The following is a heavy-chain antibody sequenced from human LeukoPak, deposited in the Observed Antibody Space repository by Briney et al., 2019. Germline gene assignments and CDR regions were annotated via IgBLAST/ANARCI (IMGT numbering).Heavy chain of an antibody. CDR1: GFTFSSFG. J-gene: IGHJ3*01. Sequence: GGSLRLSCAASGFTFSSFGMHWVRQAPGRGLEWVALLSFDGNHQFYADSVKGRFTLSRDNFKNMVFLEMTSLRVEDMAVYYCARALDVWGQGTMVTVSS. V-gene: IGHV3-30*03. CDR2: LSFDGNHQ. CDR3: ARALDV.